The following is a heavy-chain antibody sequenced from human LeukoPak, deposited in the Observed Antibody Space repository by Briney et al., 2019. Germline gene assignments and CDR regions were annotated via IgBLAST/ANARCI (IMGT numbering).Heavy chain of an antibody. CDR3: AIQPSGSSWFDFYFDY. CDR1: GGSISSYY. J-gene: IGHJ4*02. Sequence: SETLSLTCTVSGGSISSYYWSWIRQPPGKGLEWIGYIYYSGSTNYNPSLKSRVTISVDTSKNQFSLKLSSVTAADTAVYYCAIQPSGSSWFDFYFDYWGQGTLVTVSS. V-gene: IGHV4-59*08. D-gene: IGHD6-13*01. CDR2: IYYSGST.